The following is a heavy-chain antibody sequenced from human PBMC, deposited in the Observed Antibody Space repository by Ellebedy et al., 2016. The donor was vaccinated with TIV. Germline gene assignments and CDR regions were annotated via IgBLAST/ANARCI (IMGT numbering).Heavy chain of an antibody. V-gene: IGHV1-46*01. D-gene: IGHD6-19*01. CDR2: INPSGGST. J-gene: IGHJ4*02. Sequence: ASVKVSCKASGYTFTSYYMHWVRQAPGQGLEWMGIINPSGGSTSYAQKFQGRVTMTRDTSTSTVYMELSSLRSEDTAVYYCARAVAVPTRGYYFDYWGQGTLVTVSS. CDR1: GYTFTSYY. CDR3: ARAVAVPTRGYYFDY.